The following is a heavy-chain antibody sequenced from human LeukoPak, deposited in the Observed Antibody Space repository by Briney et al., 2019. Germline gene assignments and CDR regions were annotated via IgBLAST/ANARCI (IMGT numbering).Heavy chain of an antibody. V-gene: IGHV3-30*18. CDR3: AKGPLRGTAAAIDY. CDR2: ISYDGRNK. Sequence: GKSLRLSCAASGFTFNNYGMHWVRQAPGKGLEWVAVISYDGRNKHYPDSVKGRFTISRDISTDTLWLQMDSLRAEDTAVYYCAKGPLRGTAAAIDYWGQGTLVTVSS. CDR1: GFTFNNYG. J-gene: IGHJ4*02. D-gene: IGHD2-2*01.